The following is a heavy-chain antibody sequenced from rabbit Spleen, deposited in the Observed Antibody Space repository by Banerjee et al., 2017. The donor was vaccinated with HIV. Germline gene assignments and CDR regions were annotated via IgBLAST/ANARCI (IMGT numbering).Heavy chain of an antibody. CDR1: GFSFSNKAV. J-gene: IGHJ4*01. CDR3: ARDLVAVIGWNFNL. Sequence: QEQLVESGGGLVKPGGSLKLSCTASGFSFSNKAVMCWVRQAPGKGLEWIACIANGDGSTYYASGVNGRFIMSRTSSTTVTLQMTSLTAADTSTYFCARDLVAVIGWNFNLWGPGTLVTVS. V-gene: IGHV1S45*01. CDR2: IANGDGST. D-gene: IGHD1-1*01.